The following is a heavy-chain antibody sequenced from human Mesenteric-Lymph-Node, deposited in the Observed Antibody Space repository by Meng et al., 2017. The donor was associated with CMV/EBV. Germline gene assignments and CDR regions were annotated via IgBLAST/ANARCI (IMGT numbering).Heavy chain of an antibody. V-gene: IGHV4-61*01. CDR2: MYYSGST. CDR3: ARALVRGVTNFDY. D-gene: IGHD3-10*01. CDR1: GGSVSSGSHY. Sequence: SGGSVSSGSHYWSWLRQPPGKGLEWIAYMYYSGSTNYNPSLKSRVTISVDTSKNQFSLKLSSVTAADTAVYYCARALVRGVTNFDYWGQGILVTVSS. J-gene: IGHJ4*02.